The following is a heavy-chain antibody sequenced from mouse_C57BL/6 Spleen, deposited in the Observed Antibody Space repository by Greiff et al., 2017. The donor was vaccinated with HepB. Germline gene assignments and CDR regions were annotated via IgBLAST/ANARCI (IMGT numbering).Heavy chain of an antibody. CDR2: INPSSGYT. CDR1: GYTFTSYT. V-gene: IGHV1-4*01. D-gene: IGHD1-1*01. Sequence: VQGVESGAELARPGASVKMSCKASGYTFTSYTMHWVKQRPGQGLEWIGYINPSSGYTKYNQKFKDKATLTADKSSSTAYMQLSSLTSEDSAVYYCARDGGYGSSCDYWGQGTTLTVSS. CDR3: ARDGGYGSSCDY. J-gene: IGHJ2*01.